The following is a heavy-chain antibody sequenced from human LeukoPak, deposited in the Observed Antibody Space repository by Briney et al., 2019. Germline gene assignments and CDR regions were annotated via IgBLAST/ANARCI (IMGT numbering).Heavy chain of an antibody. CDR3: ARARDWLSMMGY. Sequence: SVKVSCKASGYTFTSYGISWVRQAPGQGLEWMGRIIPILGIANYAQKFQGRVTITADKSTSTAYMELSSLRSEDTAVYYCARARDWLSMMGYWGQGTLVTVSS. CDR1: GYTFTSYG. D-gene: IGHD3-9*01. J-gene: IGHJ4*02. CDR2: IIPILGIA. V-gene: IGHV1-69*04.